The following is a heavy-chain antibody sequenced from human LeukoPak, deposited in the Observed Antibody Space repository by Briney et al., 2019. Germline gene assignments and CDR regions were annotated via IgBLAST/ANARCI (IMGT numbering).Heavy chain of an antibody. D-gene: IGHD6-19*01. J-gene: IGHJ5*02. CDR3: ARAIAVAGMNWFDP. V-gene: IGHV4-59*08. Sequence: SETLSLTCTVSGGSISSYYWSWIRQPPGKGPEWIGYIYYSGSTNYNPSLKSRVTISVGTSKNQFSLKLSSVTAADTAVYYCARAIAVAGMNWFDPWGQGTLVTVSS. CDR1: GGSISSYY. CDR2: IYYSGST.